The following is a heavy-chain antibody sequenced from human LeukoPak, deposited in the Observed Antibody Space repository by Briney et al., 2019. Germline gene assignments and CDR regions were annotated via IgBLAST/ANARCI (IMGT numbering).Heavy chain of an antibody. D-gene: IGHD2-15*01. J-gene: IGHJ3*02. CDR3: AKVFVPTIVEDALDI. Sequence: SGGSLRLSCAASGFTFSSYAMSWVRQAPGKGLEWVSAISGSGGSTYYADSVKGRFTISRDNSKNTLYLQMNSLRAEDTAVYYCAKVFVPTIVEDALDIWGQGTMVTVSS. V-gene: IGHV3-23*01. CDR1: GFTFSSYA. CDR2: ISGSGGST.